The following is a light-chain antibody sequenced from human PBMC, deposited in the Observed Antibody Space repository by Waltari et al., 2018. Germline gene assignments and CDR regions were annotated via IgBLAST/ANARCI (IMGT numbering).Light chain of an antibody. V-gene: IGLV2-8*01. CDR1: STYFGGYNY. Sequence: QSALTQPPSASGSPGQSVTISCPGTSTYFGGYNYFSWYQQHPGKAPKLMIYEVSKRPSGVPDRFSGSKSGNTASLTVSGLQAEDEADYYCSSYAGSNNYVFGTGTKVTVL. CDR3: SSYAGSNNYV. CDR2: EVS. J-gene: IGLJ1*01.